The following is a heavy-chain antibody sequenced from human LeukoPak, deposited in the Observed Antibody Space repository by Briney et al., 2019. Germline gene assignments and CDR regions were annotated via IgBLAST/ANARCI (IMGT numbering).Heavy chain of an antibody. D-gene: IGHD3-22*01. V-gene: IGHV1-8*01. CDR3: ARGTYYYDSSGYYYVDAFDI. CDR1: GYTFTSYD. Sequence: ASVKVSRKASGYTFTSYDINWVRQATGQGLEWMGWMNPNSGNTGYAQKFQGRVTMTRNTSISTAYMELSSLRSEDTAVYYCARGTYYYDSSGYYYVDAFDIWGQGTMVTVSS. CDR2: MNPNSGNT. J-gene: IGHJ3*02.